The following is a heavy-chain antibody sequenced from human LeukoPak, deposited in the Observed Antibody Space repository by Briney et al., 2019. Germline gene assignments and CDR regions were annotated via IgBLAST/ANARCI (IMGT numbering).Heavy chain of an antibody. CDR1: GFAFTKYW. CDR2: IKQAGSDK. Sequence: GDSLRLSCAASGFAFTKYWMSWVRQAPGKGLEWGGNIKQAGSDKNYMDSVKGRFTISRDNTKNSVYLHMSSLRAEDTAVYYCAREVWGPEYWGQGTLVTVSS. CDR3: AREVWGPEY. J-gene: IGHJ4*02. V-gene: IGHV3-7*01. D-gene: IGHD1-14*01.